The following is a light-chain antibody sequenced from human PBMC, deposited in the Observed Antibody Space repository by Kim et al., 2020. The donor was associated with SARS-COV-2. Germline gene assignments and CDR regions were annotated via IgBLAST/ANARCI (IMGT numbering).Light chain of an antibody. J-gene: IGLJ2*01. CDR1: NLGGKY. CDR3: LAWDSSSVI. Sequence: SYELTQPPSVSVSPGQTASIPCFGDNLGGKYTSWYQQRSGQSPTLVIYQDAKRPSGIPERFSGSSSGNTATLTISGTQAMDEADYYCLAWDSSSVIFGGGTQLTVL. V-gene: IGLV3-1*01. CDR2: QDA.